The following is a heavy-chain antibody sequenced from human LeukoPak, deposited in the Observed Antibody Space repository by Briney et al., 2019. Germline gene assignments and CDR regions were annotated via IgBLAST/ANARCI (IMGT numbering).Heavy chain of an antibody. D-gene: IGHD4-17*01. J-gene: IGHJ4*02. CDR2: ISGSGGST. Sequence: GGSLRLSCAASGFTFGSYAMSWVRQAPGKGLEWVSAISGSGGSTYYADSVKGRFTISRDNSKNTLYLQMNSLRAEDTVVYYCAKEKLARGYGDYHDYWGQGTLVTVSS. CDR1: GFTFGSYA. V-gene: IGHV3-23*01. CDR3: AKEKLARGYGDYHDY.